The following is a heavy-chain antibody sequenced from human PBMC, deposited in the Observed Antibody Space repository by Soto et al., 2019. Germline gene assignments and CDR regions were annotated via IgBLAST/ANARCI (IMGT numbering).Heavy chain of an antibody. CDR1: GGSISSGSYY. CDR3: ACGWDLNKDV. Sequence: LSLTCTVSGGSISSGSYYWSWIRQHPGKGLEWIGYIYYSGSTYYNPSLKSRVTISVYTSKNQFSLKLSSVTAADTAVYYYACGWDLNKDVWGQRTTVT. V-gene: IGHV4-31*03. CDR2: IYYSGST. D-gene: IGHD1-26*01. J-gene: IGHJ6*02.